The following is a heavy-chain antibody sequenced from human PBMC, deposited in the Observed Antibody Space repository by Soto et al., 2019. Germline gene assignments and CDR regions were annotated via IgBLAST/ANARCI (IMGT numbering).Heavy chain of an antibody. J-gene: IGHJ1*01. D-gene: IGHD3-10*01. CDR1: GFTFNNYA. V-gene: IGHV3-23*01. CDR2: ISGGGDTT. CDR3: ANVRGGSESLTPRVDV. Sequence: EVQLLESGGGLVQPGVSLRLSCAASGFTFNNYAMTWVRQAPGKGLEWVSAISGGGDTTSYADSVKGRFTVSRDGSNNTLYLQMRSLRADDTALYYCANVRGGSESLTPRVDVWGQGTLVTFSS.